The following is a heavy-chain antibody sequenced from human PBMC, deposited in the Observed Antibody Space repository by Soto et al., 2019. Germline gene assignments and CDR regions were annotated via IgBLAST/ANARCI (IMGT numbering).Heavy chain of an antibody. CDR3: TRAPSGYALIDY. V-gene: IGHV4-59*01. D-gene: IGHD5-12*01. J-gene: IGHJ4*02. Sequence: SETLSLTCTVSGGSINSYYWIWIRQPPGKGLEWIGYISYSGSTNYNPSLKSRVIMSVDTSKNQFSLKLNSVTAADTAVYYCTRAPSGYALIDYWGQGTLVTVSS. CDR2: ISYSGST. CDR1: GGSINSYY.